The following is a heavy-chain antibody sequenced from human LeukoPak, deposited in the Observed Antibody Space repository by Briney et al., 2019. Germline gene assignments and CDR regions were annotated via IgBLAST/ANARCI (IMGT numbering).Heavy chain of an antibody. CDR3: GRGRRLYGSGSYYPPHPFDI. J-gene: IGHJ3*02. CDR2: IAYSGST. CDR1: GGSISSSSHS. V-gene: IGHV4-39*01. Sequence: SESLSLTCTVSGGSISSSSHSWGWIRQPPGKGLEWIGIIAYSGSTNYNPSLKSRVTISLDTSKNQFSLKLTSVTAADTAVYYCGRGRRLYGSGSYYPPHPFDIWGQGTMVTVSS. D-gene: IGHD3-10*01.